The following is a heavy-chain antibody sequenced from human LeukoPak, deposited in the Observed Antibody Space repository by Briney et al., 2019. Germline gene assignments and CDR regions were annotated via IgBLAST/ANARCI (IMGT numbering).Heavy chain of an antibody. CDR3: ARATMVRGVGYYGMDV. CDR1: GGTFSSYA. CDR2: TIPIFGTA. Sequence: SVKVSCKASGGTFSSYAFSWVRQAPGQGLEWMGGTIPIFGTANYAQKFQGRVTITADESTSTAYMELSSLRSEDTAVYYCARATMVRGVGYYGMDVWGQGTTVTVSS. J-gene: IGHJ6*02. V-gene: IGHV1-69*13. D-gene: IGHD3-10*01.